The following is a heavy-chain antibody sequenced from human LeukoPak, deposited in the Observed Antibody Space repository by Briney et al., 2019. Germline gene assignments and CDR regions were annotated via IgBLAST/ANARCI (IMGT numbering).Heavy chain of an antibody. CDR1: GGSISSYY. V-gene: IGHV4-59*01. CDR3: ARARGIWFGELPSPFDY. CDR2: IYYSGST. D-gene: IGHD3-10*01. Sequence: SETLSLTCTASGGSISSYYWSWIRQPPGKGLEWIGYIYYSGSTNYNPSLKSRVTISVDTSKNQFSLKLSSVTAADTAVYYCARARGIWFGELPSPFDYWGQGTLVTVSS. J-gene: IGHJ4*02.